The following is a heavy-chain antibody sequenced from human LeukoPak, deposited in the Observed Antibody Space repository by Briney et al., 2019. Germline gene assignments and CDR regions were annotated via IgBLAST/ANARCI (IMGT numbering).Heavy chain of an antibody. D-gene: IGHD6-19*01. V-gene: IGHV3-23*01. CDR2: ISGSGGST. CDR1: GLTFSSYA. J-gene: IGHJ4*02. CDR3: AKDRGWYFDY. Sequence: PGGSLRLSCAASGLTFSSYAMSWVRQAPGKGLEWVSAISGSGGSTYYADSVKGRFIISRDNSKNTLYLQMNSLRAEDTAVYYCAKDRGWYFDYWGQGTLVTVSS.